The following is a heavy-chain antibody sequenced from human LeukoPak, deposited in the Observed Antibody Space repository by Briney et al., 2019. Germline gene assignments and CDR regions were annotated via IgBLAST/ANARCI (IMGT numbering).Heavy chain of an antibody. V-gene: IGHV3-64D*09. Sequence: GGSLRLSCSASGFPFSSYAMHWVRQAPGKGPEYVSAISDSGGSTYYADSVKGRFTISRDNSKNTLYLQMSSLRAEDTAVYFCVRGYSFGPYGMDVWGQGTTVTVSS. CDR2: ISDSGGST. CDR3: VRGYSFGPYGMDV. D-gene: IGHD2-15*01. CDR1: GFPFSSYA. J-gene: IGHJ6*02.